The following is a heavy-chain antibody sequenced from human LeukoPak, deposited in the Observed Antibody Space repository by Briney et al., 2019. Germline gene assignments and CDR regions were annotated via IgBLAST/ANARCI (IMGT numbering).Heavy chain of an antibody. CDR3: AREGSGSYYWYFDL. CDR2: INSRGSTI. CDR1: GFIFTDYG. J-gene: IGHJ2*01. Sequence: GGSLRLSCAASGFIFTDYGMHWVRQAPGKGLEWVSYINSRGSTIYYADSVKGRFTISRDNAKNSLFLQMNSLRAEDTAVYYCAREGSGSYYWYFDLWGRGTLVTVSS. V-gene: IGHV3-48*04. D-gene: IGHD1-26*01.